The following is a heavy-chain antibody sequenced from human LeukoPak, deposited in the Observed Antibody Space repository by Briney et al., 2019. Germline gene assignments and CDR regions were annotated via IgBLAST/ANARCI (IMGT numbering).Heavy chain of an antibody. CDR2: ISWNSGSI. CDR3: AKAPRGGAKYGMDV. J-gene: IGHJ6*02. CDR1: GFTFDDYD. V-gene: IGHV3-9*01. Sequence: GGSLRLSCAASGFTFDDYDMHWVRQAPGKGLEWVSGISWNSGSIGYADSVKGRFTISGDNAKNSLYLQMNSLRAEDTALYYCAKAPRGGAKYGMDVWGQGTTVTVSS. D-gene: IGHD3-10*01.